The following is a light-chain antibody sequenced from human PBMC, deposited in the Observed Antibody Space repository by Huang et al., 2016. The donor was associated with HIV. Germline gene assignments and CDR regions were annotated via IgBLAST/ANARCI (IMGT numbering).Light chain of an antibody. CDR1: QSVKTN. J-gene: IGKJ2*01. CDR2: GAS. V-gene: IGKV3-15*01. CDR3: QQYNNWPWFT. Sequence: EIVMTQSPATLSVSPGERATLSCRASQSVKTNLAWYQQKPGQAPRVLIDGASTRATGIPVQLSGSGYGARFTRTSTSLQSEEFAVYYCQQYNNWPWFTFGQGTKLEIK.